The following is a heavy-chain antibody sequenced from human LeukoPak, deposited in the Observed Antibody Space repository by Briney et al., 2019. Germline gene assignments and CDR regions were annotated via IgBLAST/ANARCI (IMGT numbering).Heavy chain of an antibody. CDR3: ARAYYDTSGYYYVAHFDY. Sequence: SETLSLTCAVYGGSFSGYYWNWIRQPPGKGLEWIGEINHSGSTTYNPSLKSRVTISVDTSKNQFSLKLSSVTAADTAVYYCARAYYDTSGYYYVAHFDYWGQGTLVTVSS. CDR2: INHSGST. V-gene: IGHV4-34*01. D-gene: IGHD3-22*01. CDR1: GGSFSGYY. J-gene: IGHJ4*02.